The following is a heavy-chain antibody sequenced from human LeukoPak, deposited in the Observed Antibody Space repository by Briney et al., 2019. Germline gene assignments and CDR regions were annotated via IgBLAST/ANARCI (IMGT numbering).Heavy chain of an antibody. J-gene: IGHJ6*02. Sequence: GGSLRLSCAASGFTFSDYCMSWIRQAPGKGLEWVSYISSSGSTIYYADSVKGRFTISRDNAKNSLYLQMNSLRAEDTAVYYCASPAAAGTPDYYYGMDVWGQGTTVTVSS. D-gene: IGHD6-13*01. CDR2: ISSSGSTI. CDR3: ASPAAAGTPDYYYGMDV. CDR1: GFTFSDYC. V-gene: IGHV3-11*01.